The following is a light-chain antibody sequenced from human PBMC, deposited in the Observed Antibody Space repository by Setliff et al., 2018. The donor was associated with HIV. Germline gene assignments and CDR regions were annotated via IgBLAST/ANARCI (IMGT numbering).Light chain of an antibody. V-gene: IGLV2-14*03. CDR1: SSDVGGYNF. CDR3: NSYTNTNTLGV. J-gene: IGLJ1*01. CDR2: DVS. Sequence: ALTQPASVSGSPGQSITISCTGTSSDVGGYNFVAWYQQHPGQAPKLLIYDVSNRPSGVSNRFSGSKSGNTASLTISGLQAEDEADYYCNSYTNTNTLGVFGTGTKVTVL.